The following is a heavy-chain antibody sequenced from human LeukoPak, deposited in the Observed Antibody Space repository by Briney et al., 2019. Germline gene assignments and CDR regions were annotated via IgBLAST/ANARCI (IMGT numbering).Heavy chain of an antibody. J-gene: IGHJ4*02. Sequence: PSQTLSLTCTVSGGSISSGSYYWSWIRQPAGKGLEWIGRIYTSGSTNYNPSLKSRVTISVDTSKNQFSLKLSSVTAADTAVYYCARRLLRWSFDYWGQGTLVTVSS. CDR3: ARRLLRWSFDY. D-gene: IGHD4-23*01. CDR2: IYTSGST. V-gene: IGHV4-61*02. CDR1: GGSISSGSYY.